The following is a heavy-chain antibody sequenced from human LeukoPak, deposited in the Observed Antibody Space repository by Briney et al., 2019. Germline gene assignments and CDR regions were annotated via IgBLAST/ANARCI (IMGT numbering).Heavy chain of an antibody. Sequence: PSETLSLTCTVSGGSISSSSYYWGWIRQPPGKGLEWIGSIYYSGSTYYNPSLKSRVTISVDTSKNQFSLKLSSVTAADTAVYYCARLKDSSGYLYYYYYMDVWGKGTTVTVSS. CDR2: IYYSGST. D-gene: IGHD3-22*01. V-gene: IGHV4-39*01. J-gene: IGHJ6*03. CDR1: GGSISSSSYY. CDR3: ARLKDSSGYLYYYYYMDV.